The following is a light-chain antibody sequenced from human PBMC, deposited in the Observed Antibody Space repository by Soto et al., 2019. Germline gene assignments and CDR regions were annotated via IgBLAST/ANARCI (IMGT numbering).Light chain of an antibody. CDR1: QGINSW. Sequence: DIQMTQSPSSVSASVGDRVTITCRASQGINSWLGWYQQKPGKAPKLLIYAASSLQRGVSSRFSGSGSGTDFTLTINNLQPEDCATYYCQQANSVPTFGQGTRPDIK. CDR2: AAS. V-gene: IGKV1D-12*01. CDR3: QQANSVPT. J-gene: IGKJ5*01.